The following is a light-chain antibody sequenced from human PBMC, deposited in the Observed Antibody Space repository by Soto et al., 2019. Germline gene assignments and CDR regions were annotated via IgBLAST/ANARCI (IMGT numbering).Light chain of an antibody. CDR2: STN. CDR3: AVWDDSLSGWV. V-gene: IGLV1-47*02. Sequence: QSVLTQPPSASGTPGQRVTISCSGSSSNIGSNTVYWYQQLPGTAPKLLIYSTNQRPSGVPDRISGSKSGTSATLAISGLRFEDEADYYCAVWDDSLSGWVFGGGTKVTVL. CDR1: SSNIGSNT. J-gene: IGLJ3*02.